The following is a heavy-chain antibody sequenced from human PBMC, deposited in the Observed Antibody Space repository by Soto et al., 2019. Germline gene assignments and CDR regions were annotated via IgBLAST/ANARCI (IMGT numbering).Heavy chain of an antibody. CDR3: ARAYCGGDCYYYYGMDV. J-gene: IGHJ6*02. V-gene: IGHV1-46*01. D-gene: IGHD2-21*02. Sequence: RQAPGQGLEWMGIINPSGGSTSYAQKFQGRVTMTRDTSTSTVYMELSSLRSEDTAVYYCARAYCGGDCYYYYGMDVWGQGTTVTVSS. CDR2: INPSGGST.